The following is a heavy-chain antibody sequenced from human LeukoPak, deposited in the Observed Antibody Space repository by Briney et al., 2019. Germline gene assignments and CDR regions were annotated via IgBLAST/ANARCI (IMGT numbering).Heavy chain of an antibody. CDR1: GGSISTTTYD. Sequence: KTSQTLSLTCTLSGGSISTTTYDWGWIRQPPGKGLEWIGSIYYSGRTFHNPSLKSRVTICVDTSKNQFSLNLSSVTAADTAVYYCAVSTSNWYCDLWGRGTLVTVSS. CDR3: AVSTSNWYCDL. D-gene: IGHD3-16*01. J-gene: IGHJ2*01. V-gene: IGHV4-39*01. CDR2: IYYSGRT.